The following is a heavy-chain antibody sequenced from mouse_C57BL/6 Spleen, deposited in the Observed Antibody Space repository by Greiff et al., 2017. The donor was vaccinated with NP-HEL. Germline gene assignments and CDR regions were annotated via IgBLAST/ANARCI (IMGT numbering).Heavy chain of an antibody. J-gene: IGHJ3*01. Sequence: EVKLLESGGGLVQPGGSMKLSCVASGFTFSNYWMNWVRQSPEKGLEWVAQIRLKSDNYATHYAESVKGRFTISRDDSKSSVYLQMNNLRAEDTGIYYCTGLGRGVYWGQGTLVTVSA. D-gene: IGHD4-1*01. CDR1: GFTFSNYW. CDR2: IRLKSDNYAT. CDR3: TGLGRGVY. V-gene: IGHV6-3*01.